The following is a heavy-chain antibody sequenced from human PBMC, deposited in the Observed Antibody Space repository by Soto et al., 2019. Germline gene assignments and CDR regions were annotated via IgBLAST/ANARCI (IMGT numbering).Heavy chain of an antibody. Sequence: QMQLVQSGPEVTKPGTSVKVSCKASGFTFSRSAVQWVRQARGQPLEWIGWIVVGSGDTNYAHKFKERVTITRDMSTSTAYMELSSLRSEDTAMYYCAAVVDTAKQSYDMDVWGQGTTVTVSS. J-gene: IGHJ6*02. CDR2: IVVGSGDT. V-gene: IGHV1-58*01. D-gene: IGHD5-18*01. CDR3: AAVVDTAKQSYDMDV. CDR1: GFTFSRSA.